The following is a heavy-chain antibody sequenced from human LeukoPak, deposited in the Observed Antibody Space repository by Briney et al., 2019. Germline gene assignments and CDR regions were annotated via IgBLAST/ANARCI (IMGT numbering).Heavy chain of an antibody. V-gene: IGHV3-33*01. D-gene: IGHD1-1*01. Sequence: PGGSLRLSCAASGFTFSRWHALGRPGSGQGAGGVAVIRDDGSNKYYADSVKGRFTISRDNSKNTLYLQMNSLRAEDTAVYYCARDLLEDDDERGYAFDIWGQGTMVTVSS. CDR1: GFTFSRW. CDR2: IRDDGSNK. J-gene: IGHJ3*02. CDR3: ARDLLEDDDERGYAFDI.